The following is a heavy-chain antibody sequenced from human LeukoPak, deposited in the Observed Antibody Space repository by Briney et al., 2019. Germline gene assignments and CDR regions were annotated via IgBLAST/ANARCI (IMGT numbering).Heavy chain of an antibody. D-gene: IGHD3-22*01. CDR3: ARDFLLGYHDTSGYSV. CDR2: IYSSGST. Sequence: PSETLSLTCTVSGGSISSGGYYWSWIRQPAGKGLEWIGRIYSSGSTNYNPPLKSRVTISVDTSKNHFSLKLSSVTAADTAVYYCARDFLLGYHDTSGYSVWGQGTLVTVSS. J-gene: IGHJ4*02. V-gene: IGHV4-61*02. CDR1: GGSISSGGYY.